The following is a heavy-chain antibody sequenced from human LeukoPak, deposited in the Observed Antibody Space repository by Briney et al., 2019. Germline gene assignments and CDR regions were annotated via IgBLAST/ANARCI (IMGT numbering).Heavy chain of an antibody. CDR3: ARRRIAAAGTDY. D-gene: IGHD6-13*01. CDR2: IYHSGST. V-gene: IGHV4-30-2*03. CDR1: GGSISSGGYS. J-gene: IGHJ4*02. Sequence: SETLSLTCAVSGGSISSGGYSWSWIRQPPGKGLEWIGYIYHSGSTYYNPSLKSRVTISVDTSKNQFSLMLSSVTAADTAVYYCARRRIAAAGTDYWGQGTLVTVSS.